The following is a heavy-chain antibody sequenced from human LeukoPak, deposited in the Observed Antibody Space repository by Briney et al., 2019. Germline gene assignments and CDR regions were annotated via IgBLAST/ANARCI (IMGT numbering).Heavy chain of an antibody. D-gene: IGHD6-13*01. CDR1: GGSLRSYY. CDR2: IYYSGST. J-gene: IGHJ4*02. CDR3: ARDDSSSWRFEY. Sequence: SETLSLTCTVSGGSLRSYYCKWSRKSPGRGLGWIGYIYYSGSTKYNPSLMSRLTISIDTSKNQFSLKLSSVTAADTAMYYCARDDSSSWRFEYWGQGTLVTVSS. V-gene: IGHV4-59*13.